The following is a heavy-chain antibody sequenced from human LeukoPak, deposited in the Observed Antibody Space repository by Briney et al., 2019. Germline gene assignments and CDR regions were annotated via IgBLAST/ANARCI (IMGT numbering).Heavy chain of an antibody. Sequence: SETLSLTCTVSGGSISSYYWSRIRQPPGKGLEWIGYIYYSGSTNYNPSLKSRVTISVDTSKNQFSLKLSSVTAADTAVYYCARQWELRFDPWGQGTLVTVSS. CDR1: GGSISSYY. D-gene: IGHD1-26*01. V-gene: IGHV4-59*01. CDR3: ARQWELRFDP. CDR2: IYYSGST. J-gene: IGHJ5*02.